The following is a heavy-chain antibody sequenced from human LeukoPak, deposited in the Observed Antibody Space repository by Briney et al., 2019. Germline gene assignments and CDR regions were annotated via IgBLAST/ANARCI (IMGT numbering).Heavy chain of an antibody. J-gene: IGHJ3*02. CDR1: GGSISSYY. Sequence: PSETLSFTCTVSGGSISSYYWSWIRQPAGKGLEWIGRIYTSGSTNYNPSLKSRVTMSVDTSKKQFSLKLSSVTAADTAVYYCARDAGTYSGKILDDAFDIWGQGTMVTVSS. V-gene: IGHV4-4*07. CDR2: IYTSGST. CDR3: ARDAGTYSGKILDDAFDI. D-gene: IGHD5-12*01.